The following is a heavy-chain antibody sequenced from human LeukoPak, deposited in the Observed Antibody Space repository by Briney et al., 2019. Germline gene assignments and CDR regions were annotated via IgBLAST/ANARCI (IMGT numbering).Heavy chain of an antibody. V-gene: IGHV4-59*10. Sequence: PSETLSLTRAVYGGSLSGYYWSWIRQPTGKGLEWIGRIYPSGNTNYNPSLRSRVTMSIDTSKNQFSLKLGSVTAADTAVYYCARTPVPNYGSMDVWGQGTTVTVSS. CDR2: IYPSGNT. D-gene: IGHD3-16*01. J-gene: IGHJ6*02. CDR3: ARTPVPNYGSMDV. CDR1: GGSLSGYY.